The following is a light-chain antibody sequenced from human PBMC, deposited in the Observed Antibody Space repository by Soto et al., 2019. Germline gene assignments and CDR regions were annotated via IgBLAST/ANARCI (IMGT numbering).Light chain of an antibody. J-gene: IGKJ5*01. CDR2: DAS. Sequence: ESMLTQSPATLSLSPGERATLSCRASQSVRSYLAWYQQKPGQAPRLLIYDASNRAPGIPARFSGSGSGTDFPLTNRSLEPDDFAVYYCQQRSSWPRITFGQGTRLEIK. CDR3: QQRSSWPRIT. V-gene: IGKV3-11*01. CDR1: QSVRSY.